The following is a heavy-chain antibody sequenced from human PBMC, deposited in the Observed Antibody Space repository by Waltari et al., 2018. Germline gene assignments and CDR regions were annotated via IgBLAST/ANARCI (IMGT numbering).Heavy chain of an antibody. CDR3: ARVVVGAFDI. CDR1: GFTFSSYA. J-gene: IGHJ3*02. V-gene: IGHV3-30-3*01. Sequence: QVQLVESGGGVVQPGRSLRLSWAASGFTFSSYAMHWVRQAPGKGLEWVAVISYDGSNKYYADSVKGRFTISRDNSKNTLYLQMNSLRAEDTAVYYCARVVVGAFDIWGQGTMVTVSS. D-gene: IGHD1-26*01. CDR2: ISYDGSNK.